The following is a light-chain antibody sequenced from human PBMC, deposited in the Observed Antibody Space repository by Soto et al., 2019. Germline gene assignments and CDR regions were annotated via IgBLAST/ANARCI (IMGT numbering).Light chain of an antibody. J-gene: IGKJ4*01. CDR2: KAS. V-gene: IGKV1-5*03. CDR3: QQYDNYPLT. CDR1: QSISSW. Sequence: DIQMTQSPSTLSAYVGDRITITCRASQSISSWLAWYQQKPGNAPKLLMYKASTLETGVPSRFSGSGSGTDFTLTISSLQPDDFATYYCQQYDNYPLTFGGGTKVDIK.